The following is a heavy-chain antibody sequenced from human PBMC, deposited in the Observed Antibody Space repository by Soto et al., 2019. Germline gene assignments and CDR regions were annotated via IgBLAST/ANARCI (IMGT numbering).Heavy chain of an antibody. D-gene: IGHD6-19*01. CDR2: MSTSGGT. CDR3: AKGLDTGWYFFDH. J-gene: IGHJ4*02. Sequence: QLLESGGGLVQPGGSLRVSCAASGFTFSTHDMSWVRQAPGKGLEWVSTMSTSGGTYYADSVKGRFTISRDNSKKTLYLQMNGLRAEDTAVYYCAKGLDTGWYFFDHWGQGTLVTVSS. V-gene: IGHV3-23*01. CDR1: GFTFSTHD.